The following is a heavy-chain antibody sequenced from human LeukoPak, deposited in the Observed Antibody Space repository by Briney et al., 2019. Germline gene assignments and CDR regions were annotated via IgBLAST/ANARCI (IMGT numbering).Heavy chain of an antibody. D-gene: IGHD1-26*01. CDR1: GGTFSSYA. J-gene: IGHJ4*02. Sequence: GASVKVSCKASGGTFSSYAISWVRQAPGQGLEWMGGIIPIFGTANYAQKFQGWVTMTRDTSISTAYMELSRLRSDDTAVYYCARDDGGGLFDYWGQGTLVTVSS. CDR3: ARDDGGGLFDY. CDR2: IIPIFGTA. V-gene: IGHV1-69*05.